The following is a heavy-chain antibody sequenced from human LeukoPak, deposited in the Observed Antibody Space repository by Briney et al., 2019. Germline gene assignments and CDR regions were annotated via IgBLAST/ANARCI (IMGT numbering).Heavy chain of an antibody. J-gene: IGHJ4*02. CDR2: IYTSGST. D-gene: IGHD3-3*01. V-gene: IGHV4-61*02. CDR3: ARGRFSEWL. CDR1: GGSISSGSYY. Sequence: PSETLSLTCTVSGGSISSGSYYWSWIRQPAGKGLEWIGRIYTSGSTNYNPSLKSRVTISVDTSKNQFSLKLSSVTAADTAVYYCARGRFSEWLWGQGTLVTVSS.